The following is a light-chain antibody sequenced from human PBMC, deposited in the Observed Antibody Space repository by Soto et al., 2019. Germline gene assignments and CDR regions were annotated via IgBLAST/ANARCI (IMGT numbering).Light chain of an antibody. CDR1: TGAVTSNHY. Sequence: QTVVTQEPSLTVSPGGTVTLTCASSTGAVTSNHYPNWFQQKPGQAPRALIYGTNKKHSWTPARFSGSLLGDKAALTLSGVQPEDEAEYYCLLYYGGARVFGGGTKFTVL. CDR2: GTN. J-gene: IGLJ2*01. V-gene: IGLV7-43*01. CDR3: LLYYGGARV.